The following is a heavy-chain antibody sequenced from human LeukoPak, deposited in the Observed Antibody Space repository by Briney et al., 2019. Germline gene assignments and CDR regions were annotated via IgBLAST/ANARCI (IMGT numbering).Heavy chain of an antibody. CDR3: ARDRAMTTAPGYWFDP. CDR1: GDSITTYF. J-gene: IGHJ5*02. CDR2: IYYSGTT. Sequence: PSETLSLTCTVSGDSITTYFWSWIRQPPGKGLEWIGYIYYSGTTNYNPSLKSRVTISVDTSKSQVSLKLSSVTAADTAVYYCARDRAMTTAPGYWFDPWGQGTVVTVSS. D-gene: IGHD4-11*01. V-gene: IGHV4-59*01.